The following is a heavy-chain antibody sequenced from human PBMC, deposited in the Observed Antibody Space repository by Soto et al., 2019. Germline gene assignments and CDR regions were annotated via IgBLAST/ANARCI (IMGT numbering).Heavy chain of an antibody. CDR3: ARVKNSNYYYGMDV. J-gene: IGHJ6*02. CDR2: TYSGGST. CDR1: GFNVSNIY. Sequence: PGESLKISCAASGFNVSNIYMSWVRQAPGKGLEWVSVTYSGGSTYYADSVKGRFTISRDNSKNMLHLHMDSLRAEDTAVYYCARVKNSNYYYGMDVWGQGTTVTVSS. V-gene: IGHV3-53*01. D-gene: IGHD4-4*01.